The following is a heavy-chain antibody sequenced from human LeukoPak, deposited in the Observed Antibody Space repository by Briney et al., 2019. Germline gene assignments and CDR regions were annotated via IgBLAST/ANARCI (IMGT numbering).Heavy chain of an antibody. CDR3: ARGGCRQYCSGGSCYCTNYYGMDV. J-gene: IGHJ6*02. D-gene: IGHD2-15*01. Sequence: SSETLSLTCTVSGGSFHNYYWSWIRQPPGKGLEWIEYIYYSGSTYNSPSPKSRITTSVDTSKNQFSLKLSSVTAADTAVYYCARGGCRQYCSGGSCYCTNYYGMDVWGQGTTVTVSS. V-gene: IGHV4-59*08. CDR2: IYYSGST. CDR1: GGSFHNYY.